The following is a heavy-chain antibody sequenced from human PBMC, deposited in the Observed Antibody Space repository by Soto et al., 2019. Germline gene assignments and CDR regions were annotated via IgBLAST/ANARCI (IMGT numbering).Heavy chain of an antibody. CDR2: ISSSSSYI. CDR1: GFTFRSYS. Sequence: PAGSLRLSCAASGFTFRSYSMNWVRQAPGKGLEWVSSISSSSSYIYYADSVKGRFTISRDNAKNSLYLQMNSLRAEDTAVYYCARPSYSSGWSYFDYWGQGTLVTVSS. J-gene: IGHJ4*02. D-gene: IGHD6-19*01. CDR3: ARPSYSSGWSYFDY. V-gene: IGHV3-21*01.